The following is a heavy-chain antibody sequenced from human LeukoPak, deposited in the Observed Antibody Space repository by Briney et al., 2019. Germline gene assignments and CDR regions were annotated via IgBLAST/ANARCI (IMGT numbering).Heavy chain of an antibody. V-gene: IGHV1-18*01. CDR2: ISAYKGNT. CDR1: GYTFTNYG. CDR3: ARVGSSSPSNYYGMDV. Sequence: ASVNVSCKASGYTFTNYGISWVRQAPGQGLEWMGWISAYKGNTNYAQNLQGRVTTTTETSTSTAYMELRSLRSDDTAVYYCARVGSSSPSNYYGMDVWGQGTTVTVSS. J-gene: IGHJ6*02. D-gene: IGHD6-13*01.